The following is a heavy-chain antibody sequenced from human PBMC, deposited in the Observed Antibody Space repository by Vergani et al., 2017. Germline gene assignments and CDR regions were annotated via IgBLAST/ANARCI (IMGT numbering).Heavy chain of an antibody. CDR3: ARIPDPDSSGEDY. V-gene: IGHV1-2*02. D-gene: IGHD3-22*01. CDR2: INPNSGGT. Sequence: QVQLVQSGAEVKKPGASVKVSCKASGYTFTSYGISWVRQAPGQGLEWMGWINPNSGGTNYAQKFKGMVTMTRDTTISTAYMELSRLRSDDAAVYYCARIPDPDSSGEDYWGQGPLVTVSS. J-gene: IGHJ4*02. CDR1: GYTFTSYG.